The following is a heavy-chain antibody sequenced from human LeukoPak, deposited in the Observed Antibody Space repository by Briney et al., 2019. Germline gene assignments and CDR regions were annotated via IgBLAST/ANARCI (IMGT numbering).Heavy chain of an antibody. D-gene: IGHD2-15*01. V-gene: IGHV4-31*03. CDR3: ASSYCSGGSCYGHYYYYYGMDV. CDR1: GGSISSGGYY. J-gene: IGHJ6*02. Sequence: SETLSLTCTVSGGSISSGGYYWSWIRQHPGKGLEWIGYIYYSGSTYYNPSLKSRVTISVDTSKSQFSLKLRSVTAADTAVYYCASSYCSGGSCYGHYYYYYGMDVWGQGTTVTVSS. CDR2: IYYSGST.